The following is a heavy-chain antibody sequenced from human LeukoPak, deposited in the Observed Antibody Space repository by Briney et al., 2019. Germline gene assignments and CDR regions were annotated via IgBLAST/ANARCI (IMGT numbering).Heavy chain of an antibody. D-gene: IGHD3-10*01. V-gene: IGHV4-59*01. J-gene: IGHJ5*02. CDR3: ARRGGGSGSYYNP. CDR2: IYYSGST. CDR1: GGSISSYY. Sequence: SETLSLTCTVSGGSISSYYWSWIRQPPGKGLEWIGYIYYSGSTNYNPSLKSRVTISVDTSKNQFSLKLSSVTAADTAVYYCARRGGGSGSYYNPWGQGTLVTVSS.